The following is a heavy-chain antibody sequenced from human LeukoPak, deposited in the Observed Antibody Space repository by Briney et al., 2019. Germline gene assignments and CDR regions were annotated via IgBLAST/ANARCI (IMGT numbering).Heavy chain of an antibody. Sequence: GESLKISCKGSGYSFTSYWIGWVRQMPGKGLEWMGIIYTGDSDTRYSPSFQGQVTISADKSIRTAYLQWSSLKASDTAMYYCARRIRSAGFDYWGQGTLVTVSS. CDR2: IYTGDSDT. V-gene: IGHV5-51*01. CDR1: GYSFTSYW. J-gene: IGHJ4*02. D-gene: IGHD2/OR15-2a*01. CDR3: ARRIRSAGFDY.